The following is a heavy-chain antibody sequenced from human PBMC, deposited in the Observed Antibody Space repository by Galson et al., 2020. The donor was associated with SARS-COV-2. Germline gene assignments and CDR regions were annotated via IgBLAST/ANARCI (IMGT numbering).Heavy chain of an antibody. D-gene: IGHD6-13*01. CDR3: LPLRSTRQNY. Sequence: GGSQRLSYSASGFMFSDFAMHWVLQAPGKGLDYVPAISPTAATSFYADSVNGRFTMSRDNSNNICYLRMTGLRVDDTAVYYCLPLRSTRQNYWGQGTLVTVSS. CDR2: ISPTAATS. J-gene: IGHJ4*02. CDR1: GFMFSDFA. V-gene: IGHV3-64*04.